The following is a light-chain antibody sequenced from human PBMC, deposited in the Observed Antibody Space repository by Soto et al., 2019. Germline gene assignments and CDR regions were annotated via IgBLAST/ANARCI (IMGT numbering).Light chain of an antibody. CDR2: GAS. CDR3: QQYNNWPLLT. J-gene: IGKJ4*01. V-gene: IGKV3-15*01. Sequence: EIVMTQSAATLSVSPGERATLSCRASQSVSSNLAWYQQKPGQAPRLLIYGASTRATGIPARFSGSGSGTELTLTISSLQSEDFAVYYCQQYNNWPLLTFGGGTKVEIK. CDR1: QSVSSN.